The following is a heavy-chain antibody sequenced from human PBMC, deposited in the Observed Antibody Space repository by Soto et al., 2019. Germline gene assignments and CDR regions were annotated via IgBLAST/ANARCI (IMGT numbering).Heavy chain of an antibody. CDR3: ARGGGYDSFDF. V-gene: IGHV4-4*02. CDR1: GGSVSSSHW. Sequence: SETLSLTCGVSGGSVSSSHWWSWVRQPPGKGLEWIGEIHHSGSTKYNPSLKSRVTMSVDKIKNQLSLKLSDVAAADTAVYYCARGGGYDSFDFWGQGIQVTVS. D-gene: IGHD2-15*01. CDR2: IHHSGST. J-gene: IGHJ4*02.